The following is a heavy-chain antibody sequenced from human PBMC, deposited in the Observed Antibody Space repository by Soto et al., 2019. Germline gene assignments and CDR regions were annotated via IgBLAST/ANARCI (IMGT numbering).Heavy chain of an antibody. J-gene: IGHJ4*02. Sequence: GGSLRLSCAASGFTFGDYWMSWVRQPPGKGLEWVAHMKKDGSEKYYVDSVKGRFTVSRDNTKNSLYLQMNSLRAEDTAVYYCAKLGSGYYPGLYFDYWGQGTLVSVSS. D-gene: IGHD5-12*01. V-gene: IGHV3-7*03. CDR1: GFTFGDYW. CDR2: MKKDGSEK. CDR3: AKLGSGYYPGLYFDY.